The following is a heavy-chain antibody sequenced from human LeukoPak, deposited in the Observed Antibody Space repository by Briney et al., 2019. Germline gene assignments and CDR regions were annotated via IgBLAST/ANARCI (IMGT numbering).Heavy chain of an antibody. D-gene: IGHD5-12*01. CDR3: ARIVAKGRAY. V-gene: IGHV1-69*13. Sequence: ASVKVSCKASGGTFSSYAISWVRQAPGQGLEWMGGIIPIFGTANYAQKFQGRVTITADESTSTAYMELSRLRSDDTAVYYCARIVAKGRAYWGQGTLVTVSS. CDR2: IIPIFGTA. J-gene: IGHJ4*02. CDR1: GGTFSSYA.